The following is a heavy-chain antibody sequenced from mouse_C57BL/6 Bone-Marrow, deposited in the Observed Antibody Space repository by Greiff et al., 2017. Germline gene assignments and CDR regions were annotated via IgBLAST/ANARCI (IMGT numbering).Heavy chain of an antibody. CDR3: ARYYYGFYAMDY. V-gene: IGHV5-6*02. Sequence: VKLVESGGDLVKPGGSLKLSCAASGFTFSSYGMSWVRQTPDKRLEWVATISSGGSYTYYPDSVKGRFTISRDNAKNTLYLQMSSLKSEDTAMYYCARYYYGFYAMDYWGQGTSVTVSS. J-gene: IGHJ4*01. CDR1: GFTFSSYG. CDR2: ISSGGSYT. D-gene: IGHD1-1*01.